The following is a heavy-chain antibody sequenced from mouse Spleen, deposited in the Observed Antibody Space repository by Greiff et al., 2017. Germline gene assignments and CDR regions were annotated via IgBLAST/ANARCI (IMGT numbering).Heavy chain of an antibody. V-gene: IGHV5-17*01. D-gene: IGHD1-1*01. CDR3: ARTTVVASSYWYFDV. CDR2: ISSGSSTI. Sequence: DVKLVESGGGLVKPGGSLKLSCAASGFTFSDYGMHWVRQAPEKGLEWVAYISSGSSTIYYADTVKGRFTISRDNAKNTLFLQMTSLRSEDTAMYYCARTTVVASSYWYFDVWGAGTTVTVSS. CDR1: GFTFSDYG. J-gene: IGHJ1*01.